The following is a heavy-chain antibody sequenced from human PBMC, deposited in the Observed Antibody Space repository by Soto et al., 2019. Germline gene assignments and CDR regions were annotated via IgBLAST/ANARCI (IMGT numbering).Heavy chain of an antibody. CDR3: ATQGLTTYYFGY. J-gene: IGHJ4*02. V-gene: IGHV5-10-1*03. CDR2: IDLSESYT. Sequence: EVQLVQSGAEVKKSGESLGISCKVSGYSFASQWISWVRQVPGKGQEWMGRIDLSESYTTYNPSFQGHVTFSADKSITTAYLQWRSLEASDTAIYYCATQGLTTYYFGYWGQGNLVTVSS. CDR1: GYSFASQW.